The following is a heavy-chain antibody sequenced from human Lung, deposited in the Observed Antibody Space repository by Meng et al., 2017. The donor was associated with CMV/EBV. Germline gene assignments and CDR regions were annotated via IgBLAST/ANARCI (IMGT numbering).Heavy chain of an antibody. Sequence: VQLVRSGAEVKKPGASVKVSCKASGYTFTSYGISWVRQAPGQGLEWMGWISAYNGNTNYAQKLQGRITMTTDTSTSTAYMELRSLRSDDTAVYYCAASSSSWYQNWFDPWGQGTLVTVSS. V-gene: IGHV1-18*01. CDR1: GYTFTSYG. CDR3: AASSSSWYQNWFDP. CDR2: ISAYNGNT. D-gene: IGHD6-13*01. J-gene: IGHJ5*02.